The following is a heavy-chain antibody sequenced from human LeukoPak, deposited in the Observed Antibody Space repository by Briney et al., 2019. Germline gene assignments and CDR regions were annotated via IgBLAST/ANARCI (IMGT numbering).Heavy chain of an antibody. CDR1: GSTFTSYG. D-gene: IGHD2-2*01. Sequence: ASVKVSFKSSGSTFTSYGISWVRQAPGQGLEWLGWISANNGSTNYAQKLQVRVTMTTDTSTSTGYVELRSLRSDDTAVYYCARERGRRYCSSTSCYWDYYYGMDVWGKGTTVTVSS. CDR2: ISANNGST. V-gene: IGHV1-18*04. J-gene: IGHJ6*04. CDR3: ARERGRRYCSSTSCYWDYYYGMDV.